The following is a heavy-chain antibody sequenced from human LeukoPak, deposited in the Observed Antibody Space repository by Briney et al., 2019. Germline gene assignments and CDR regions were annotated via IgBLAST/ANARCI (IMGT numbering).Heavy chain of an antibody. CDR3: ARAVTTGLDYFDY. Sequence: SETLSLTCTVSGGSISSSSYYWGWLRQPPGKGLEWIGSIYYSGSTYYNPSLKSRVTISVDTSKNQFSLKMNSVTAADTALYYCARAVTTGLDYFDYWGQGTLVTVSS. CDR1: GGSISSSSYY. CDR2: IYYSGST. J-gene: IGHJ4*02. D-gene: IGHD4-17*01. V-gene: IGHV4-39*07.